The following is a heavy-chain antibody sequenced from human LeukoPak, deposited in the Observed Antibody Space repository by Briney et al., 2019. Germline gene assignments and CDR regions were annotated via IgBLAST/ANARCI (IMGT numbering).Heavy chain of an antibody. V-gene: IGHV1-2*02. CDR1: GYTFTDYY. CDR2: INPNSGGT. Sequence: ASVKVSCKASGYTFTDYYMHWVRQAPGQGLEWMGWINPNSGGTNYAQKFQGRVTMTRDTSISTAYMELSRLRSDDTAVYYCARARVAEPLFDYWGQGTLVTVSS. CDR3: ARARVAEPLFDY. J-gene: IGHJ4*02.